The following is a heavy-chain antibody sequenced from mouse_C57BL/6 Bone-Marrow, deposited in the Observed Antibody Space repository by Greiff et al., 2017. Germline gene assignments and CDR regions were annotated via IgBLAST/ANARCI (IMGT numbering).Heavy chain of an antibody. CDR3: ARGYSNGY. CDR2: ISSGSSTI. D-gene: IGHD2-5*01. CDR1: GFTISDYG. J-gene: IGHJ2*01. V-gene: IGHV5-17*01. Sequence: EVQGVESGGGLVKPGGSLKLSCAASGFTISDYGMHWVRQAPEKGLEWVAYISSGSSTIYYADTVKGRFTISRDNAKNTLFLQMTSLRSEDTAMYYCARGYSNGYWGQGTTLTVSS.